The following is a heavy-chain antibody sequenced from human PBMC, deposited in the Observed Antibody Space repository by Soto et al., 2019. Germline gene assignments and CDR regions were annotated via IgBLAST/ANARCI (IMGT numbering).Heavy chain of an antibody. J-gene: IGHJ6*02. V-gene: IGHV1-3*01. D-gene: IGHD3-10*01. Sequence: ASVKVSCKASGYTFTSYAMHWVRQAPGQRLEWMGWINAANGNTKYSQKFQGRVTLTRHTSTSTAYMELSSLRSEDTTVYYCAREPPPRYYGSGSYDYYYYGMDVWGQGTRVTVSS. CDR2: INAANGNT. CDR3: AREPPPRYYGSGSYDYYYYGMDV. CDR1: GYTFTSYA.